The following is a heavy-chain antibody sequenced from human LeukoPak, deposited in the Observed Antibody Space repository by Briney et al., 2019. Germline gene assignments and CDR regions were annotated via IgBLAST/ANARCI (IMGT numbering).Heavy chain of an antibody. V-gene: IGHV4-39*07. CDR1: GGSISSSTYS. CDR2: VYSSGST. CDR3: AVRGYSGYDPFDY. D-gene: IGHD5-12*01. Sequence: SETLSLTCTVSGGSISSSTYSWGWIRQPPGTGLDWIGSVYSSGSTYYNPSLKSRVTISVDTAKNQFSLKLSSVTAADTAVYYCAVRGYSGYDPFDYWGQGTLVTVSS. J-gene: IGHJ4*02.